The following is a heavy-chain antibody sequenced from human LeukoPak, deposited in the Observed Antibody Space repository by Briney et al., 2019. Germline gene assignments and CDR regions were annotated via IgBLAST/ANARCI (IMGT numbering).Heavy chain of an antibody. J-gene: IGHJ4*02. Sequence: GGSLRLYCAASGFTFSSYAMSWVRQAPGKGLEWVSAISGSGGSTYYADSVKGRFTISRDNSKNTLYLQMNSLRAEDTAVYYCAKVGSGWYRGYFDYWGQGTLVTVSS. V-gene: IGHV3-23*01. CDR1: GFTFSSYA. CDR3: AKVGSGWYRGYFDY. CDR2: ISGSGGST. D-gene: IGHD6-19*01.